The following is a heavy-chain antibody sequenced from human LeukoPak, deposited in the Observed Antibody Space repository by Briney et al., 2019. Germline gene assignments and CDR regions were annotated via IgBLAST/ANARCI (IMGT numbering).Heavy chain of an antibody. CDR3: ARDKSQWLDPSYYFDY. Sequence: ASVKVSCKASGYTFTSYGISWVRQAPGQGLEWMGWISAYNGNTNYAQKLQGRVTMTTDTSTSTAYMELRSLRSDDTAVYYCARDKSQWLDPSYYFDYWGQGTLVTVSS. J-gene: IGHJ4*02. V-gene: IGHV1-18*01. CDR1: GYTFTSYG. D-gene: IGHD6-19*01. CDR2: ISAYNGNT.